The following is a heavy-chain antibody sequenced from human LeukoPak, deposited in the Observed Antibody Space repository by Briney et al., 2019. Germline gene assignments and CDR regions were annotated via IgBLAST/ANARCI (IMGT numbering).Heavy chain of an antibody. Sequence: ASVKVSCKASGYTFTGYYMHWVRQAPGQGLEWMGWINPNSGGTNYAQKFQGRVTMTRDTSISTAYMELSRLRSDDTAVYYCARDLGGIAVAGDHYWGQGTLVTVSS. J-gene: IGHJ4*02. V-gene: IGHV1-2*02. CDR3: ARDLGGIAVAGDHY. CDR1: GYTFTGYY. CDR2: INPNSGGT. D-gene: IGHD6-19*01.